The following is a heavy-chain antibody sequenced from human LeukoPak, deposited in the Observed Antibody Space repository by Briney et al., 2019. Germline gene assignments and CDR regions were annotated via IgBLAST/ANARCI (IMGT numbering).Heavy chain of an antibody. J-gene: IGHJ1*01. CDR3: ARDKAVTTEVTQHFQH. Sequence: ASVKVSCKASGGTFSSYAISWVRQAPGQGLEWMGRIIPILGIANYAQKFQGRVTITADKSTSTAYMELSSLRSEDTAVYYCARDKAVTTEVTQHFQHWGQGTLVTVSS. D-gene: IGHD4-23*01. V-gene: IGHV1-69*04. CDR1: GGTFSSYA. CDR2: IIPILGIA.